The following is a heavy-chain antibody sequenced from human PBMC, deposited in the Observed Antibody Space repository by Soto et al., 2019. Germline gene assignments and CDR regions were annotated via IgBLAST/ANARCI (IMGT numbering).Heavy chain of an antibody. V-gene: IGHV4-31*03. CDR3: ATVRWELHDAFDI. J-gene: IGHJ3*02. Sequence: QVQLQESGPGLVKSSQTLSLTCTVSGCSISTGGYYWSWIRQRPGRGLEWIGYIYHSGMTFSNPSLQSRVAISIDTSQNQFSLKLSSVTAADTAVYYCATVRWELHDAFDIWGHGTMVSVSS. CDR2: IYHSGMT. D-gene: IGHD1-26*01. CDR1: GCSISTGGYY.